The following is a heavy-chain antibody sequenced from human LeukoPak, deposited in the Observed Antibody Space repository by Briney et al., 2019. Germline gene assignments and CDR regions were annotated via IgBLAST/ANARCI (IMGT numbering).Heavy chain of an antibody. D-gene: IGHD6-13*01. CDR2: FDPEDGET. CDR3: ATTRGIAAAVDY. V-gene: IGHV1-24*01. Sequence: ASVTVSCKVSGYTLTELSMHWVRQAPGKGLEWMGGFDPEDGETIYAQKFQGRVTMTEDTSTDTAYMELSSLRSEDTVVYYCATTRGIAAAVDYWGQGTLVTVSS. CDR1: GYTLTELS. J-gene: IGHJ4*02.